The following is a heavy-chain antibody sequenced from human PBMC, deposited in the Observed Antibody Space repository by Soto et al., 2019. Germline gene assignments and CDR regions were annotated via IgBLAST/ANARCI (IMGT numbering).Heavy chain of an antibody. D-gene: IGHD3-10*01. CDR3: TRAYGAETFDF. V-gene: IGHV1-8*02. Sequence: ASVQVSCKASGYTFNNYDIHWVRQAPGHGLEWMGWMNPNSGNTGYAQNFRGRVTMTQNTAIGTAYIELSSLRSDDTATYYCTRAYGAETFDFWGQGTRVTVSS. CDR1: GYTFNNYD. J-gene: IGHJ5*01. CDR2: MNPNSGNT.